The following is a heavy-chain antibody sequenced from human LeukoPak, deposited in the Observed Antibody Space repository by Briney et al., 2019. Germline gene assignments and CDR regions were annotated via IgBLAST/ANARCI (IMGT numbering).Heavy chain of an antibody. Sequence: GGSLRLSCAASGFTFSSYAMSWVRQALGKGLEWVSAISGSGGSTYYADSVKGRFTISRDNSKNTLYLQMNSLRAEDTAVYYCAKTGATYYYGSGGDWFDPWGQGTLVTVSS. CDR1: GFTFSSYA. V-gene: IGHV3-23*01. CDR2: ISGSGGST. CDR3: AKTGATYYYGSGGDWFDP. J-gene: IGHJ5*02. D-gene: IGHD3-10*01.